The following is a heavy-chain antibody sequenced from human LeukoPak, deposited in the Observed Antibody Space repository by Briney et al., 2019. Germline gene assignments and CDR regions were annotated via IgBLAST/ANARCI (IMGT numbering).Heavy chain of an antibody. CDR1: SVSISNNY. CDR3: ARFRTLNLFDP. CDR2: IDHSGSA. D-gene: IGHD2-15*01. Sequence: SETLSLTCTVSSVSISNNYWSWIRQPPGKGLELIGYIDHSGSANYKSSLKSRVTISVDTSKNQFSLKLSSVTVADTAVYYCARFRTLNLFDPWGQGTLVTVSS. J-gene: IGHJ5*02. V-gene: IGHV4-59*01.